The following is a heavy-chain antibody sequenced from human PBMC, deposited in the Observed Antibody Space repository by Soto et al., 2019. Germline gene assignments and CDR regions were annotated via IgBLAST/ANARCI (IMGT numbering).Heavy chain of an antibody. J-gene: IGHJ4*02. CDR3: AKDYGDHPFDY. CDR2: ISYDGSNK. CDR1: GFTFSSYG. D-gene: IGHD4-17*01. V-gene: IGHV3-30*18. Sequence: GGSLRLSCAASGFTFSSYGMHWVRQAPGKGLEWVAVISYDGSNKYYADSVKGRFTISRDNSKNTLYLQMNSLRAEDTAVYYCAKDYGDHPFDYWGQGTLVTVSS.